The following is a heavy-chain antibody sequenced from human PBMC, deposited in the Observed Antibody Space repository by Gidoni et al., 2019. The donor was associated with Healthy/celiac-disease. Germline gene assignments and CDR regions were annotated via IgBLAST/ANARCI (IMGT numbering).Heavy chain of an antibody. CDR3: ARDQGSVAATDQGAFDI. V-gene: IGHV4-4*07. J-gene: IGHJ3*02. D-gene: IGHD6-13*01. CDR1: GGSISSYY. CDR2: IETSGST. Sequence: QVQLQESGPGLVKPSETLSRTCTVSGGSISSYYWSWFRLPAGQGLELIGRIETSGSTNYNPPLKSRVTMSVDTSKNQFSLKLSSVTAADTAVYYCARDQGSVAATDQGAFDIWGQGTMVTVSS.